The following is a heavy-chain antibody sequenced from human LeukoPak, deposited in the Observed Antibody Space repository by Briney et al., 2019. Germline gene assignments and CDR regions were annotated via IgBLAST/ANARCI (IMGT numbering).Heavy chain of an antibody. CDR1: GGSFSGYY. D-gene: IGHD3-10*01. CDR3: AREIELKWFGESDY. J-gene: IGHJ4*02. CDR2: INHSGST. V-gene: IGHV4-34*01. Sequence: SETLSLTCAVYGGSFSGYYWSWIRQPPGKGLEGIGEINHSGSTNYNPSLKSRVTISVDTSKNQFSLKLSSVTAADTAVYYCAREIELKWFGESDYWGQGTLVTVSS.